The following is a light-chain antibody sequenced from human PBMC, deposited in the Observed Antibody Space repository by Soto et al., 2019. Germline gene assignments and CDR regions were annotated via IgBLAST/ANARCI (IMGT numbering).Light chain of an antibody. V-gene: IGKV3-15*01. J-gene: IGKJ1*01. Sequence: EVVMTQSPVTLSVSPGERATLSCRASQSITTNLAWYQQKPGQAPRLLIYGASTRATGVPARFSGSGSGTQFPLTINSLQSEDFAVYYCQQYNDWPPKRTFGQGTRVDFK. CDR3: QQYNDWPPKRT. CDR2: GAS. CDR1: QSITTN.